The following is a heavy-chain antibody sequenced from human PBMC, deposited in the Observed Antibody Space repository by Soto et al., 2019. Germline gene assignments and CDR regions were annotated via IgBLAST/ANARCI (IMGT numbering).Heavy chain of an antibody. D-gene: IGHD2-15*01. V-gene: IGHV4-39*01. J-gene: IGHJ6*02. CDR3: APLSVSLSGPYGIHV. CDR2: MFYSGLT. Sequence: QLHLQESGPGLVKPSETLSLTCSVSGYSVSSSDYYWAWIRQPPGKGLEWIGSMFYSGLTYYNPSLKSRVTMSVDTSKNQFSVRLNSVTAADTAVYYCAPLSVSLSGPYGIHVWVQGTTVTVSS. CDR1: GYSVSSSDYY.